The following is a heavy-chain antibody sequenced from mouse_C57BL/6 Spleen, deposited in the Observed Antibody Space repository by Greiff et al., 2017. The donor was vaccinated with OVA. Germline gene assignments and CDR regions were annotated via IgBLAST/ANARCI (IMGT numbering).Heavy chain of an antibody. CDR3: VRDDGYYDWFAY. D-gene: IGHD2-3*01. CDR1: GFSFNTYA. V-gene: IGHV10-1*01. CDR2: IRSKSNNYAT. Sequence: EVKVVESGGGLVQPKGSLKLSCAASGFSFNTYAMNWVRQAPGKGLEWVARIRSKSNNYATYYADSVKDRFTISRDDSESMLYLQMNNLKTEDTAMYYCVRDDGYYDWFAYWGQGTLVTVSA. J-gene: IGHJ3*01.